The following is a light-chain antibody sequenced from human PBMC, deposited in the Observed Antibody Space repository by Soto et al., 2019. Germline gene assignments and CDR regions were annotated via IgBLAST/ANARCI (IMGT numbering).Light chain of an antibody. CDR3: AAWDDSLNAVV. Sequence: QSVLTQPPSVSGTPGHKVSISCSGSPSNLGGNTVNWYQQLPGTAPKLLIYTNNQRPSGVPDRFSGSKSGTSASLAISDLRSEDEADFYCAAWDDSLNAVVFGGGTKVTVL. J-gene: IGLJ2*01. V-gene: IGLV1-44*01. CDR2: TNN. CDR1: PSNLGGNT.